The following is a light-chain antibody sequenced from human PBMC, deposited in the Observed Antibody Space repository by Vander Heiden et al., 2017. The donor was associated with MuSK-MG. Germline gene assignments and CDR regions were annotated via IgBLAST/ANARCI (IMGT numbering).Light chain of an antibody. CDR3: QQSDTTPWT. CDR2: AAS. CDR1: QSVSSS. Sequence: DIQMTQSPSSLSASVGDRVTLTCRASQSVSSSLNWYQQKPEKAPNLLIYAASSLESGVPSRFSGSGSGTYFTLTISRLQPEDFATYYCQQSDTTPWTFGQGTKVEFK. V-gene: IGKV1-39*01. J-gene: IGKJ1*01.